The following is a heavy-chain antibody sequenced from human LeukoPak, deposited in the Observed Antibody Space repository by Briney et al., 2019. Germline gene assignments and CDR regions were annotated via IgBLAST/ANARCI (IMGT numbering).Heavy chain of an antibody. Sequence: SQTLSLTRTVSGGSLSSHFWSWIRQPPGKGMEWIGYMFDSVRTNDNPSLKSRLTLSADTSKNQFSLRLSSVTAADTAVYFCATIRRGDIFGYFDFWGQGIKVTVSS. CDR2: MFDSVRT. V-gene: IGHV4-59*11. CDR1: GGSLSSHF. D-gene: IGHD5-18*01. J-gene: IGHJ4*02. CDR3: ATIRRGDIFGYFDF.